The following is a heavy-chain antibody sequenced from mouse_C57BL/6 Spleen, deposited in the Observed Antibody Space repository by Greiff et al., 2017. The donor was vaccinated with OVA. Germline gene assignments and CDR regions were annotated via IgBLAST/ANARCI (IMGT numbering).Heavy chain of an antibody. CDR1: GFNIKDDY. Sequence: VQLQQSGAELVRPGASVKLSCTASGFNIKDDYMHWVKQRPEQGLEWIGWIDPENGDTEYASKFQGKATITADTSSNTAYLQLSSLTSEDTAVYYCTTLITTVVATKNVDYWGQGTTLTVSS. CDR2: IDPENGDT. CDR3: TTLITTVVATKNVDY. J-gene: IGHJ2*01. V-gene: IGHV14-4*01. D-gene: IGHD1-1*01.